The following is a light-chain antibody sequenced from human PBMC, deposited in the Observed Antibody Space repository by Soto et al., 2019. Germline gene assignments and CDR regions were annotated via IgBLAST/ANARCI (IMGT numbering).Light chain of an antibody. J-gene: IGKJ5*01. V-gene: IGKV3-15*01. CDR2: AAS. CDR3: QQYNNWPIT. Sequence: EIVLTQSPGTLSLSPGERATLSCRASQSIGRNLVWCQQKPGQAPRLLIYAASTRATGVPARFSGSGSGTEFTLTISGLQSEDFAVYYCQQYNNWPITFGQGTRLEI. CDR1: QSIGRN.